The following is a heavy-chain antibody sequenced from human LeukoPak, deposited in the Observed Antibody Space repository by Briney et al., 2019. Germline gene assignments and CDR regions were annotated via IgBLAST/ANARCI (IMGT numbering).Heavy chain of an antibody. Sequence: ASAKVSCKASGYTFTGYYMHWVRQAPGQGLEWMGWINPNSGGTNYAQKFQGRVTMTRDTSISTAYMELSRLRSDDTAVYYCARDYPGLWFGESGAYDAFDIWGQGTMVTVSS. CDR2: INPNSGGT. CDR3: ARDYPGLWFGESGAYDAFDI. CDR1: GYTFTGYY. J-gene: IGHJ3*02. D-gene: IGHD3-10*01. V-gene: IGHV1-2*02.